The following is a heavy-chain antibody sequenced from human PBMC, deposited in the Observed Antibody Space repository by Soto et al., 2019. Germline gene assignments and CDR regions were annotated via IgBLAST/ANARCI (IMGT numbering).Heavy chain of an antibody. Sequence: GPTLVNPTQTLTLTCTFSGFSLSTSGVGVGWIRQPPGKALEWLALIYWDDNKRYSPSLKRRLSITKDTSKNQVVLTMTNMDPVDTATYYCAHRRVHLGLFDYWSQGTLVTVSS. CDR3: AHRRVHLGLFDY. CDR1: GFSLSTSGVG. V-gene: IGHV2-5*02. CDR2: IYWDDNK. J-gene: IGHJ4*02.